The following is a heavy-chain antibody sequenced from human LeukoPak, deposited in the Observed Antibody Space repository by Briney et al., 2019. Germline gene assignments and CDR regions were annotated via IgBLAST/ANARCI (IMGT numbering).Heavy chain of an antibody. CDR2: INPSGGSI. J-gene: IGHJ4*02. CDR3: ARSQPYCISTSCYGPGDY. Sequence: ASVKVSCKASGHTFSNYYMHWVRQAPGQGLEWMGIINPSGGSISDAQRFQGRVTMTRDTSTRTFYMELSSLRPEDTAVYYCARSQPYCISTSCYGPGDYWGQGTLVTVSS. V-gene: IGHV1-46*01. CDR1: GHTFSNYY. D-gene: IGHD2-2*01.